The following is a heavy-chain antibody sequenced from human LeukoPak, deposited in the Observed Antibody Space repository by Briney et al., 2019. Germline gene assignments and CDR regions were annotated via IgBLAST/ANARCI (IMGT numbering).Heavy chain of an antibody. Sequence: GSLRLSCEGSGFTFSSYWMGWVRQAPGKGLEWVSAISGSGGSTYYADSVKGRFTISRDNSKNTLYLQMNSLRAEDTAVYYCAKEETSIAAGDFDYWGQGTLVTVSS. J-gene: IGHJ4*02. CDR2: ISGSGGST. D-gene: IGHD6-13*01. CDR3: AKEETSIAAGDFDY. CDR1: GFTFSSYW. V-gene: IGHV3-23*01.